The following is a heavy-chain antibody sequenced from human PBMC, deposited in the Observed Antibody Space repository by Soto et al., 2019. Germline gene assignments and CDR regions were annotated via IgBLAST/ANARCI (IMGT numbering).Heavy chain of an antibody. J-gene: IGHJ6*03. Sequence: GGSLRLSCAASGFTFSSYAMHWVRQAPGKGLEWVAVISYDGSNKYYADSVKGRFTISRDNSKNTLYLQMNSLRAEDTAVYYCARPSAANDYYYYYMDVWGKGTTVTVSS. CDR2: ISYDGSNK. D-gene: IGHD2-2*01. CDR1: GFTFSSYA. CDR3: ARPSAANDYYYYYMDV. V-gene: IGHV3-30*04.